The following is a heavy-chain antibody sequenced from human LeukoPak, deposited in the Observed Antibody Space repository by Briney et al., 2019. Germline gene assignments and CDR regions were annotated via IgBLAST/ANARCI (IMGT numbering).Heavy chain of an antibody. J-gene: IGHJ4*02. CDR2: INPNSGGT. Sequence: GASVKVSCKASGYTFTGYYMHWVRQAPGQGLEWMGWINPNSGGTNYAQKFQGRVTMTRDTSISTAYMELSRLRSDDTAVYYCARDGTTVVTPISLLGYWGQGTLVTVSS. D-gene: IGHD4-23*01. CDR1: GYTFTGYY. V-gene: IGHV1-2*02. CDR3: ARDGTTVVTPISLLGY.